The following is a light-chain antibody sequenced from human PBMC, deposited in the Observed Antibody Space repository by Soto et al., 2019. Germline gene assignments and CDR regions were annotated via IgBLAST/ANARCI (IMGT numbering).Light chain of an antibody. Sequence: QTVVTQPPSVSGAPGQTITISCTGSSSNIGAGYDVHWYQQLPGRAPKLLIYGNNNRPSGVPDRFSGSKSGNTASLTISGLQAEDEADYYCSSYTSSSTVVFGGGTKLTVL. V-gene: IGLV1-40*01. CDR1: SSNIGAGYD. CDR3: SSYTSSSTVV. CDR2: GNN. J-gene: IGLJ2*01.